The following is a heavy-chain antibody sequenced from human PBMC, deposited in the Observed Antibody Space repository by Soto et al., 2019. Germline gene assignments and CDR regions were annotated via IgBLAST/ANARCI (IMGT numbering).Heavy chain of an antibody. V-gene: IGHV3-64D*06. CDR3: VKDRGRAAAGASLFDP. CDR1: GFTLSSYA. CDR2: ISSNGGST. J-gene: IGHJ5*02. D-gene: IGHD6-13*01. Sequence: GGSLRLSCSASGFTLSSYAMHWVRQAPGKGLEYVSAISSNGGSTYYADSVKGRFTISRDNSKNTLYLQMSSLRAEDTTVYYCVKDRGRAAAGASLFDPWGQGTLVTVSS.